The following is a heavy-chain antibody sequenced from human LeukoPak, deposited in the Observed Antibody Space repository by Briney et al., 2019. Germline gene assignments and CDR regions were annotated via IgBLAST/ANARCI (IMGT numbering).Heavy chain of an antibody. J-gene: IGHJ4*02. V-gene: IGHV1-24*01. CDR3: ATGTSGSYYVGIVRPIDY. CDR2: FDPDDGET. Sequence: ASVKVSCKVSGYTLTELPIHWVRPAPGKGLGWMGGFDPDDGETVYAQMFQGRVTMTEDTSSDTASMELSSLRSEDTAVYYCATGTSGSYYVGIVRPIDYWGQGTLVTVSS. D-gene: IGHD1-26*01. CDR1: GYTLTELP.